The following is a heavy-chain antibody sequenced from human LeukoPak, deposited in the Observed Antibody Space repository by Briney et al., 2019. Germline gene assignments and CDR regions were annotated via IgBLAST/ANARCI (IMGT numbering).Heavy chain of an antibody. J-gene: IGHJ3*02. CDR2: ISYDGSNK. D-gene: IGHD3-3*01. CDR3: ATFTIRNAFDI. V-gene: IGHV3-30-3*01. Sequence: GGSLRLSCAASGFTFSSYAMHWVRQAPGKGLEWVAVISYDGSNKYYADSVKGRFTISRDNSKNTLYLQMNSLRAEDTAVYYCATFTIRNAFDIWGQGTMVTVSS. CDR1: GFTFSSYA.